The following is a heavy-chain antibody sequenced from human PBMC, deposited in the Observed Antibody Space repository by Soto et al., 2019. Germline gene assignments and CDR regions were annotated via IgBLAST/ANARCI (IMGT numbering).Heavy chain of an antibody. D-gene: IGHD2-2*01. Sequence: VESLKISCKGSGYSFIDYWISWLLQMPVKGLEWMGIIYPGDSETRHSPSFQGQVTISADKSISTAYLQWSNLEASDTATYYCARRFCSSTSCYYFDYWGQGALVTVSS. CDR2: IYPGDSET. CDR3: ARRFCSSTSCYYFDY. CDR1: GYSFIDYW. J-gene: IGHJ4*02. V-gene: IGHV5-51*01.